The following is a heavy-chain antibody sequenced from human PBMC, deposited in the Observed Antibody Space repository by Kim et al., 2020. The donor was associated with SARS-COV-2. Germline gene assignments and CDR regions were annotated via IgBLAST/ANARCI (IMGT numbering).Heavy chain of an antibody. D-gene: IGHD5-12*01. V-gene: IGHV1-69*13. CDR3: ARDEEMATNSHYYYGMDV. CDR2: IIPMFGTA. J-gene: IGHJ6*02. Sequence: SVKVSCKASGGTFSRYAISWVRQAPGQGLEWMGGIIPMFGTANYAQKFQGRVTITADESTSTAYMELSSLRSEDTAVYYCARDEEMATNSHYYYGMDVWGQGPTVTVSS. CDR1: GGTFSRYA.